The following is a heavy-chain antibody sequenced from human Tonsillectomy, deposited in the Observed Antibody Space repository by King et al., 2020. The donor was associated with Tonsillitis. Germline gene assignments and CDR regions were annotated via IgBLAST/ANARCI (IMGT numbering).Heavy chain of an antibody. CDR2: IVPSDSYT. D-gene: IGHD5-24*01. Sequence: VQLVESGAEVQKPGESLRISGKGSGYTFTNYWISWVRQMPGKGLEWMGRIVPSDSYTNYRPSFQDHVTTSTDNSISTAYLQWSSRQASDTAIYYCARNTGRRWLKRIDSWGQGTLVIVSS. V-gene: IGHV5-10-1*03. CDR1: GYTFTNYW. CDR3: ARNTGRRWLKRIDS. J-gene: IGHJ4*02.